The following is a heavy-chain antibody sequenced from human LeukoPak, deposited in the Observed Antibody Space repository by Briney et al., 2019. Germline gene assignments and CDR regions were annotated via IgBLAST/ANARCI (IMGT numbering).Heavy chain of an antibody. V-gene: IGHV3-7*05. CDR2: IKQDGSEK. D-gene: IGHD5-24*01. CDR3: ARWSDGWVFDY. CDR1: GFTFSNYW. J-gene: IGHJ4*02. Sequence: GGSLRPSAAASGFTFSNYWSSWVRQAPGKGLEWVANIKQDGSEKYYVDSVKGRFTISRDNAKNSLYLQMNSLRAEDTAVYYCARWSDGWVFDYWGQGTLVSVSS.